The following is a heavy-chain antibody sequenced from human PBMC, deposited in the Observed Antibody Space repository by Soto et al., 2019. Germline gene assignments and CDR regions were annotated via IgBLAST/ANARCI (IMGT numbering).Heavy chain of an antibody. Sequence: SETLSLTCAVYGGSLSDTYLNWFRQPPGKGLEWIGEINHNTNTIYNPSLTSRVTISVDTSKNHFSLKLTSVTAADTAVYYCARRGSGWSDYWGQGTLVTVSS. J-gene: IGHJ4*02. CDR2: INHNTNT. V-gene: IGHV4-34*01. CDR3: ARRGSGWSDY. CDR1: GGSLSDTY. D-gene: IGHD6-19*01.